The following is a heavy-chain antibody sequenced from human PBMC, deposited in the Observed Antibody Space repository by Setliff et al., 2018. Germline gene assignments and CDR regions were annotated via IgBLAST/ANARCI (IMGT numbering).Heavy chain of an antibody. CDR2: ITTYNDNT. V-gene: IGHV1-18*01. CDR3: VRDSRITVLGVDNYHYMDV. D-gene: IGHD3-3*01. Sequence: ASVKVSCKTSGYSFTSYGISWVRQAPGQGLEWMGHITTYNDNTKYAQKFQGRITVTTDLSMSTAYLDLRSLRSDDTAVYYCVRDSRITVLGVDNYHYMDVWGRGTTVTVSS. J-gene: IGHJ6*03. CDR1: GYSFTSYG.